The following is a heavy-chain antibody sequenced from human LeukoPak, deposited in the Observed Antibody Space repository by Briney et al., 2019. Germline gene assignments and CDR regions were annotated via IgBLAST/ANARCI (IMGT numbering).Heavy chain of an antibody. J-gene: IGHJ4*02. CDR2: IHPSTGNP. V-gene: IGHV7-4-1*02. Sequence: GASVKVSCKASGYSFTSYAMNWVRQAPGQGLEFMGWIHPSTGNPAYAQGFSERFVFSLDTSVTTTYLQISDLKAEDTALYFCARALDSLGGLPLPDYWGQGTLVTVSS. CDR3: ARALDSLGGLPLPDY. D-gene: IGHD3-16*02. CDR1: GYSFTSYA.